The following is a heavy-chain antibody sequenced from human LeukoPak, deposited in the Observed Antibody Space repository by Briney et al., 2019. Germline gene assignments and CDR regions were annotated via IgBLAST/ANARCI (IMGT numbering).Heavy chain of an antibody. CDR1: GYTFTGYY. Sequence: GASVKVSCKASGYTFTGYYMHWVRQAPGQGLEWMGWINPNSGGTNYAQKFQGWATMTRDTSISTAYMELSRLRSDDTAVYYCARAYGDYGSNWFDPWGQGTLVTVSS. V-gene: IGHV1-2*04. CDR2: INPNSGGT. J-gene: IGHJ5*02. CDR3: ARAYGDYGSNWFDP. D-gene: IGHD4-17*01.